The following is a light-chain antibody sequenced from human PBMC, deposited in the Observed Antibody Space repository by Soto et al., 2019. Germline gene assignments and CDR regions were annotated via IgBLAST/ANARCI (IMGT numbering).Light chain of an antibody. CDR3: QFSRFT. J-gene: IGKJ3*01. V-gene: IGKV1-33*01. Sequence: DIQMTQSPSSLSASVGDRVTITCQASQDISNYLNWYQQKPGKAPKLLIYDASNLETGVPSRFSGSGSGTDFTFTISSLQPEDIATYYCQFSRFTFGPGTKVDIK. CDR1: QDISNY. CDR2: DAS.